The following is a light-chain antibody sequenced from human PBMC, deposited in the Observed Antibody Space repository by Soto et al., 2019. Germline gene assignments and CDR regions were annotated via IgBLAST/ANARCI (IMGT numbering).Light chain of an antibody. CDR3: QQYNSWPPIT. CDR2: GAS. CDR1: RSVSSN. Sequence: EIVMTQSPVSLSVSPGERSTLSCRAGRSVSSNLAWYQQKPGQAPRLLLYGASSRATGIPDRFSGSGSGTDFTLTISSLQSEDFSVYYCQQYNSWPPITFGPGTRLEIK. V-gene: IGKV3D-15*01. J-gene: IGKJ5*01.